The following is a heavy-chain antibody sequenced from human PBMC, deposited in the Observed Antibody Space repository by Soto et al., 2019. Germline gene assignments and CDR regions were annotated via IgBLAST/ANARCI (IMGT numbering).Heavy chain of an antibody. CDR1: GLTFSSSA. CDR3: TAPPNRDAYNYGY. V-gene: IGHV1-58*01. CDR2: IVVGSGTT. Sequence: SVNVSCKAAGLTFSSSAVQWVRQARGQRLEWIGWIVVGSGTTKYSQQFQERVTITRDMSTSTAYMELSSLRSEDTAVYYCTAPPNRDAYNYGYWG. J-gene: IGHJ4*01. D-gene: IGHD5-12*01.